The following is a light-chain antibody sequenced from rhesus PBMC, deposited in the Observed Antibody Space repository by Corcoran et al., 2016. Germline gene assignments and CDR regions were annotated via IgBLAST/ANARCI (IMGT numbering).Light chain of an antibody. J-gene: IGLJ1*01. V-gene: IGLV2-23*01. CDR1: STDVGAYDY. CDR2: EVT. CDR3: NSYTGSNTFYI. Sequence: QAALTQPPSVSGSLGQSVTISCTGTSTDVGAYDYVSWYQQYPGTAPKLMIYEVTKRPSGVSDRFSGSKSGNTASMTISGLQAEDEADYYCNSYTGSNTFYIFGVGTRLTVL.